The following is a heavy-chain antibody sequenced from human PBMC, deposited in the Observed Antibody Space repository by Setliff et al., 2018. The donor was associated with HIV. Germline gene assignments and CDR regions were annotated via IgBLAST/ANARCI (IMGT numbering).Heavy chain of an antibody. CDR1: GGSFSGYY. J-gene: IGHJ2*01. V-gene: IGHV4-34*01. CDR2: INHSGST. Sequence: SETLSLTCAVYGGSFSGYYWNWIRQSPGKGLEWIGEINHSGSTNYNPSLKSRITISVDTSKKQFSLKLSSVTAADTAVYYCARGPAEWQIVVVPAAHWYFDLWGRGTLVTVSS. D-gene: IGHD2-2*01. CDR3: ARGPAEWQIVVVPAAHWYFDL.